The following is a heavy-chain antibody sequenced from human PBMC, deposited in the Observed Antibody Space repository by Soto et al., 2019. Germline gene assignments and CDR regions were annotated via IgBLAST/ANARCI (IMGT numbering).Heavy chain of an antibody. D-gene: IGHD3-3*01. J-gene: IGHJ6*02. V-gene: IGHV3-15*01. CDR3: TTRPNTIFGVVPSYYYGMDV. CDR2: IKSKTDGGTT. CDR1: GFTFSNAW. Sequence: GGSLRLSCAASGFTFSNAWMSWVRQAPGKXLEWVGRIKSKTDGGTTDYAAPVKGRFTISRDDSKNTLYLQMNSLKTEDTAVYYCTTRPNTIFGVVPSYYYGMDVWGQGTTVTVSS.